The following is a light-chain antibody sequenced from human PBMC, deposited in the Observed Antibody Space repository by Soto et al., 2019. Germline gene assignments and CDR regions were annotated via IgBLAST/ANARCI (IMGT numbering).Light chain of an antibody. V-gene: IGKV3-11*01. CDR2: DAS. J-gene: IGKJ2*01. Sequence: EIVLTQSPATLSLSPGERATLSCRASQSVSSYLAWYQQKPGQAPRLLIYDASNRATGIPARFSGSASGTDFTLTISSLEPEDCAIYSCQQRSNWPQTFGQGTKLEIK. CDR1: QSVSSY. CDR3: QQRSNWPQT.